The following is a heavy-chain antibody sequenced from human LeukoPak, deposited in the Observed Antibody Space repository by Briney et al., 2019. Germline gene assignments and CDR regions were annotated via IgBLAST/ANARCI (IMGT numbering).Heavy chain of an antibody. D-gene: IGHD1-26*01. CDR3: ARKTDTTVGGDY. J-gene: IGHJ4*02. CDR1: EFTVSRNY. CDR2: IYSGGGT. Sequence: GGSLRLSCAVSEFTVSRNYMNWVRQAPGKGPEWVSLIYSGGGTEYADSVRGRFTISRDNSKNTLFLQMNSLRAEDTAVYYCARKTDTTVGGDYWGRGTLVTVSS. V-gene: IGHV3-53*01.